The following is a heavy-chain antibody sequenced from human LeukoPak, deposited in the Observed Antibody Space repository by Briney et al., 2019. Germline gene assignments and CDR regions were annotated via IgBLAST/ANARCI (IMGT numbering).Heavy chain of an antibody. CDR1: GFTFSSYW. Sequence: PGGSLRLSCAASGFTFSSYWMSWVRQAPGKGLEWVANIKQDGSEKYYVDSVKGRFTISRDNAKNSLYLQMNSLRAEDTAVYYCATGPPAPYSSWYSVPVDYWGQGTLVTVSS. V-gene: IGHV3-7*01. J-gene: IGHJ4*02. D-gene: IGHD6-13*01. CDR2: IKQDGSEK. CDR3: ATGPPAPYSSWYSVPVDY.